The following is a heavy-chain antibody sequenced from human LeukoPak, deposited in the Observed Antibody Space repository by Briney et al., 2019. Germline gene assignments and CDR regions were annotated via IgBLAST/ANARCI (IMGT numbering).Heavy chain of an antibody. Sequence: GGSLRLSCAASGFTFRNYVIHWVRQAPGKGLEWVAVTSSDLNVKLYADSVKGRFTISRDNSRSTLYLQMNSLRPEDTGIYYCAREGYYGSGSPPSLYFDYWGQGTLVTVSS. CDR1: GFTFRNYV. J-gene: IGHJ4*02. CDR3: AREGYYGSGSPPSLYFDY. V-gene: IGHV3-30-3*01. D-gene: IGHD3-10*01. CDR2: TSSDLNVK.